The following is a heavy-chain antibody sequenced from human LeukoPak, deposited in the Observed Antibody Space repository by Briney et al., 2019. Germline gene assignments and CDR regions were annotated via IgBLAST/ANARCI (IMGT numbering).Heavy chain of an antibody. CDR1: GGSFSGYY. CDR3: ARAEGVGDFWSGYGGGYNWFDP. V-gene: IGHV4-34*01. Sequence: SETLSLTCAVYGGSFSGYYWSWIRQPPGKGLERIGEINHSGSTNYNPSLKSRVTISVDTSKNQFSLKLSSVTAADTAVYYCARAEGVGDFWSGYGGGYNWFDPWGQGTLVTVSS. D-gene: IGHD3-3*01. J-gene: IGHJ5*02. CDR2: INHSGST.